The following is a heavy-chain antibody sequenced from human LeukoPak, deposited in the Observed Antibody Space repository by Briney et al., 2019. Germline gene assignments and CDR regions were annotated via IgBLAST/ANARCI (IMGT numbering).Heavy chain of an antibody. CDR3: ARWSRGYSGYDSDY. CDR1: GCSISSYY. Sequence: SETLSLTCTVSGCSISSYYWSWIRQPPGKGLEWIWYIYYSWSTNYNPSLKSRVTISVETSKTKFSLKLSSVTAADTAVYYCARWSRGYSGYDSDYWGQGTLVTVSS. CDR2: IYYSWST. V-gene: IGHV4-59*01. J-gene: IGHJ4*02. D-gene: IGHD5-12*01.